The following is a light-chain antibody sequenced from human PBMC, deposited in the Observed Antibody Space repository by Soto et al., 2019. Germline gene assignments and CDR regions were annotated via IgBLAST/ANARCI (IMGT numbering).Light chain of an antibody. CDR3: QQSYSTPRT. V-gene: IGKV1-39*01. J-gene: IGKJ1*01. Sequence: DSQMPQAPSSLSASVGDSGTITCRASQSISSYVNWYQQKPGKAPKLLIYAASSLQSGVPSRFSGSGSGTDFTLTISSLQPEEFATYYCQQSYSTPRTFGQGTKVEI. CDR1: QSISSY. CDR2: AAS.